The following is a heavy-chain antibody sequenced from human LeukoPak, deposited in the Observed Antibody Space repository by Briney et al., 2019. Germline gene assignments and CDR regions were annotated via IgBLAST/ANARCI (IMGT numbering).Heavy chain of an antibody. V-gene: IGHV3-48*01. CDR1: GFTFSSYS. J-gene: IGHJ3*02. CDR2: ISSSSSTI. Sequence: GVSLRLSCAASGFTFSSYSMNWVRQAPGKGLEWVSYISSSSSTIYYADSVKGRLTISRDNAKNSLYLQMNSLRAEDTAVYYCTRGYNDSSGYYDAFDIWGQGTMVTVSS. D-gene: IGHD3-22*01. CDR3: TRGYNDSSGYYDAFDI.